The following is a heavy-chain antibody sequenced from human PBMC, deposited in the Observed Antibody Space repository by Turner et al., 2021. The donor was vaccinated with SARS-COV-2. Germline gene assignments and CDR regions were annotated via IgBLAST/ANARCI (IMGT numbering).Heavy chain of an antibody. J-gene: IGHJ5*02. CDR3: ARGTYYYDSSTYSGTNWFDP. D-gene: IGHD3-22*01. CDR2: ISSSRSYI. CDR1: GFTFSSYS. Sequence: EVQLVESGGGLVKPGGSLRLSCAASGFTFSSYSMNWVRQAPGKGLEWVSSISSSRSYIYYADSMKGRFTISRDNAKNSLYLQMNSLRAEDTAVYYCARGTYYYDSSTYSGTNWFDPWGQGTLVTVSS. V-gene: IGHV3-21*01.